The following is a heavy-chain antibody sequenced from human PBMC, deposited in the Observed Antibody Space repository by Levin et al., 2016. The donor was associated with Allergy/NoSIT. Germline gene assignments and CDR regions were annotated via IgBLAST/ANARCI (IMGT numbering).Heavy chain of an antibody. J-gene: IGHJ4*02. D-gene: IGHD3-22*01. CDR3: ARVGRIYYDSSGYYPDY. V-gene: IGHV3-11*06. CDR2: ISSSSSYT. Sequence: WIRQPPGKGLEWVLYISSSSSYTNYADSVKGRFTISRDNAKNSLYLQMNSLRAEDTAVYYCARVGRIYYDSSGYYPDYWGQGTLVTVSS.